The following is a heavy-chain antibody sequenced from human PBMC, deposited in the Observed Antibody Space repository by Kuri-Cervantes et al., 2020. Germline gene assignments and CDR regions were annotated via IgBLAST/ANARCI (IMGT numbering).Heavy chain of an antibody. D-gene: IGHD4-11*01. CDR3: ARVPPLGLQPNPYFDY. CDR2: IKQDGSEK. CDR1: GFTFSSYW. J-gene: IGHJ4*02. V-gene: IGHV3-7*01. Sequence: LSLTCAASGFTFSSYWMSWVRQAPGKGLEWVANIKQDGSEKYYVDSVKGRFTISRDNAKNSLYLQMNSLRAEDTAVYYCARVPPLGLQPNPYFDYWGQGTLVTVSS.